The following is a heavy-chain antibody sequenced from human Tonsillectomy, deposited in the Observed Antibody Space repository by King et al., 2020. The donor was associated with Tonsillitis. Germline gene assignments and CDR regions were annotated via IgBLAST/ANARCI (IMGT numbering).Heavy chain of an antibody. CDR1: GFTFSYYA. CDR3: ARDIEVESAAWENYMDV. D-gene: IGHD2-2*01. Sequence: VQLVESGGGVVQPGRSLRLSCAASGFTFSYYAMHWVRQAPGKGLEWVAVIWSDGSNKYYADSVKGRFTISRDKSKNTLYLQMNSLRAEDTAVYYCARDIEVESAAWENYMDVWGKGTTVTVSS. J-gene: IGHJ6*03. V-gene: IGHV3-33*08. CDR2: IWSDGSNK.